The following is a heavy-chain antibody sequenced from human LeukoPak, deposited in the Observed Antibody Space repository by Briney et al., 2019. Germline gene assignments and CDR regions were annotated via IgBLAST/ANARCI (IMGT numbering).Heavy chain of an antibody. CDR3: VSSDWYAAFDL. V-gene: IGHV3-7*01. CDR2: IKNDGAVK. Sequence: PGGSLTLSCAASGFTFSYHWMTWVRQAPGKGLEWVANIKNDGAVKNYVDSMKGRFTISRDNAKNTLYLQMNSLRDEDTAVYYCVSSDWYAAFDLWGQGAKVTASS. J-gene: IGHJ3*01. D-gene: IGHD6-19*01. CDR1: GFTFSYHW.